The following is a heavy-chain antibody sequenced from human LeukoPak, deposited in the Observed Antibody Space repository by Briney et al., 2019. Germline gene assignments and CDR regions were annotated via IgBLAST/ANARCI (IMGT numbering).Heavy chain of an antibody. CDR3: ARDEGYHYYAMDV. CDR2: IYTSGST. V-gene: IGHV4-61*02. Sequence: SQXLSLTXTVSGGSISSGHNYWSWIRQPAGKGLEWIGRIYTSGSTDYNPSLKSRVTISVDASKNQFSLKLSSVTAADTAVYYCARDEGYHYYAMDVWGQGTTVTVSS. J-gene: IGHJ6*02. CDR1: GGSISSGHNY.